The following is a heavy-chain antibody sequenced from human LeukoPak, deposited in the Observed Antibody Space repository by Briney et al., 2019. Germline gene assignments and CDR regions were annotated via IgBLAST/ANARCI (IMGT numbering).Heavy chain of an antibody. CDR2: INPNSGGT. CDR1: GYTFTGYC. J-gene: IGHJ4*02. CDR3: ARGWIHYDSSGPFDY. Sequence: ASVKVSCKASGYTFTGYCIHWVRQAPGQGLEWMGWINPNSGGTNYAQKFQGRVTMTRDTSISTAYMELSRLTSDDTAVYYCARGWIHYDSSGPFDYWGQGTLVTVSS. D-gene: IGHD3-22*01. V-gene: IGHV1-2*02.